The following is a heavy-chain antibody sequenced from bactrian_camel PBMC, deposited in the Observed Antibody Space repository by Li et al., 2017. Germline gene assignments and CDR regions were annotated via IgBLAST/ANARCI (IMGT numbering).Heavy chain of an antibody. J-gene: IGHJ4*01. D-gene: IGHD5*01. Sequence: VQLVESGGGSVQAGGSLTLSCTASVDTISSYCMGWFRRVPGKNREGVAAIYAGGETTYLADSVKGRFTISRDQAKNTVYLQMNSLEPEDTAMYYCAAREPQYGCGLTRRSFKYWGQGTQVTVS. CDR2: IYAGGETT. CDR1: VDTISSYC. CDR3: AAREPQYGCGLTRRSFKY. V-gene: IGHV3S40*01.